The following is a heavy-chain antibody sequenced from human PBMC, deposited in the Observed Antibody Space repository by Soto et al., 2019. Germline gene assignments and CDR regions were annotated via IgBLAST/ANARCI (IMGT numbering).Heavy chain of an antibody. J-gene: IGHJ4*02. V-gene: IGHV2-5*02. D-gene: IGHD2-21*01. Sequence: QITLKESGPTLVTPTQTLTLTCTFSAFSLSTSGVVVGWIRQPPGTALEWLTFIYWDDDKRYSPSLKSRLTITKDTSKNQVVLTMTNMDPVDTATYYCARLVAAGITYYFDSWGPGTLGTVSS. CDR1: AFSLSTSGVV. CDR3: ARLVAAGITYYFDS. CDR2: IYWDDDK.